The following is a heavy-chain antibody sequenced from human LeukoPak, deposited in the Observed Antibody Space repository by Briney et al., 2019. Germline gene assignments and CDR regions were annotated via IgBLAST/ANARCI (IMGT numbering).Heavy chain of an antibody. D-gene: IGHD2/OR15-2a*01. Sequence: AGGSLRLSCAASGFSFSDHEMDWVRQAPGKGQEWVGRIRNKANGYTTEYAASVRGRFTISREDSENSLYLQMNRLKTEDTAVYYCVSASAGLVEYWGQGTLVTVSS. CDR3: VSASAGLVEY. CDR1: GFSFSDHE. J-gene: IGHJ4*02. V-gene: IGHV3-72*01. CDR2: IRNKANGYTT.